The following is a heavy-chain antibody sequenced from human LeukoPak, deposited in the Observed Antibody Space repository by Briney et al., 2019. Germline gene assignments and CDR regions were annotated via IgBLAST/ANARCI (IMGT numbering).Heavy chain of an antibody. CDR2: IWYDGSNK. Sequence: PGRSLRLSCAASGFTFSSYGMHWVRQAPGKGLEWVAVIWYDGSNKYYADSVKGRFTISRDNSKNTLYLQMNSLRAEDTAVYYCAKDINSGSYYSDYWGQGTLVTVSS. J-gene: IGHJ4*02. CDR1: GFTFSSYG. CDR3: AKDINSGSYYSDY. D-gene: IGHD1-26*01. V-gene: IGHV3-33*06.